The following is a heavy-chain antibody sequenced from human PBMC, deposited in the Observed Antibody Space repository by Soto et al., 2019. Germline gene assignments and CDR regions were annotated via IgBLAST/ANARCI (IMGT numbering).Heavy chain of an antibody. Sequence: SVKVSCKASGFTFTSSAVQWVRQARGQRLEWIGWIVVGSGNTNYAQKFQGRVTMTTDTSTTTAYLELRSLRSDDTAVYYCARHHGPTTSENWFDPWGQGTLVTVSS. D-gene: IGHD5-12*01. CDR2: IVVGSGNT. J-gene: IGHJ5*02. CDR3: ARHHGPTTSENWFDP. CDR1: GFTFTSSA. V-gene: IGHV1-58*01.